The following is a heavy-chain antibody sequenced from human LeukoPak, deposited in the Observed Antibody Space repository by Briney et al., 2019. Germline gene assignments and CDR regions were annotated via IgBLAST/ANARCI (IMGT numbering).Heavy chain of an antibody. V-gene: IGHV3-48*02. Sequence: PGGSLRLSCAASGFTFSSYSMNWVRQAPGKGLEWVSYISSSSSTIYYADSVKGRFTISRDNAKNSLYLQMNSLRDEDTAVYYCARDHAVSSMVRGVIGYYYYGMDVWGQGTTVTVSS. CDR3: ARDHAVSSMVRGVIGYYYYGMDV. J-gene: IGHJ6*02. D-gene: IGHD3-10*01. CDR2: ISSSSSTI. CDR1: GFTFSSYS.